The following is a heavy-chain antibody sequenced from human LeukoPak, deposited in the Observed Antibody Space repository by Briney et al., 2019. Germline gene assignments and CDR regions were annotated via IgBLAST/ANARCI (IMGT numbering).Heavy chain of an antibody. CDR3: ARLRSGNYFDY. CDR1: GLTFSSYW. D-gene: IGHD3-10*01. V-gene: IGHV3-7*01. CDR2: IKQDGSEK. Sequence: GGSLRLSCAASGLTFSSYWMSWVRQAPGKGLEWVANIKQDGSEKTYADSVKGRFTISRDNAKNSLHLQMNSLRAEDTAVYYCARLRSGNYFDYWGQGALVTVSS. J-gene: IGHJ4*02.